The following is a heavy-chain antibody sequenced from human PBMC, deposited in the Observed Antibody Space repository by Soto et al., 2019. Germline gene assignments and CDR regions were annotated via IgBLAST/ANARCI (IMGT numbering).Heavy chain of an antibody. D-gene: IGHD5-18*01. J-gene: IGHJ4*02. CDR3: ANRGYSYGLIDY. Sequence: PSETLSLTCAVYGGSFSGYYWSWIRQPPGKGLEWIGEINHSGSTNYNPSLKSRVTISVDTSKNQFSLKLSSVTAADTAVYYCANRGYSYGLIDYWGQGTLVTVSS. CDR1: GGSFSGYY. V-gene: IGHV4-34*01. CDR2: INHSGST.